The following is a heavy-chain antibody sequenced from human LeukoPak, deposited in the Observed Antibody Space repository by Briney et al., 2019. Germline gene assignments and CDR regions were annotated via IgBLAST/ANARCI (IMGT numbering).Heavy chain of an antibody. CDR1: GGSISSGDYY. J-gene: IGHJ6*03. D-gene: IGHD5-12*01. CDR2: IYYSGST. CDR3: AREWQPQRDYYYYMDV. V-gene: IGHV4-31*03. Sequence: PSETLSLTCTVSGGSISSGDYYWRWIRQHPGKGLEWIGYIYYSGSTYYNPSLKSRVTISVDTSKNQSSLKLSSVTAADTAVYYCAREWQPQRDYYYYMDVWGKGTTVTVSS.